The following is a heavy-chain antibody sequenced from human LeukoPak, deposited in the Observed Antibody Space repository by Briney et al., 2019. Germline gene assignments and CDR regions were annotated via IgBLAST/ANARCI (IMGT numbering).Heavy chain of an antibody. CDR1: GFTFTNYA. D-gene: IGHD6-13*01. Sequence: PGGSLRLSCAASGFTFTNYAMSWVRQAPGKGLEWVSAITASGGSTFYADSVKGRFTISRDNSKNTLYLQMNSLRAEDTAVYYCARASKSSSWYDYWGQGTLVTVSS. V-gene: IGHV3-23*01. CDR3: ARASKSSSWYDY. J-gene: IGHJ4*02. CDR2: ITASGGST.